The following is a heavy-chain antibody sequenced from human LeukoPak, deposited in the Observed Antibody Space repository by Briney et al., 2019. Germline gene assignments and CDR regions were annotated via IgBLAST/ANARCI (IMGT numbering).Heavy chain of an antibody. Sequence: GGSLRLSCAASGFTFSSYAIHWVRQAPGKGLELVAVISYDGSDKYYADSVKGRFSISRDNSKNTLYLQMNSLRAEDTAVYYCARSRDGYNYAFDYWGQGTLVTVSS. CDR3: ARSRDGYNYAFDY. J-gene: IGHJ4*02. D-gene: IGHD5-24*01. V-gene: IGHV3-30-3*01. CDR2: ISYDGSDK. CDR1: GFTFSSYA.